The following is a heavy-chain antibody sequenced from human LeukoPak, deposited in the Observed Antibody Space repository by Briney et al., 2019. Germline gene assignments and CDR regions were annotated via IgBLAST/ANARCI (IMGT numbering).Heavy chain of an antibody. CDR3: ARGSYGYCSSTSCRRGPGPALYYYYGMDV. CDR2: ISIDGSNT. D-gene: IGHD2-2*03. CDR1: GFTFSSYG. J-gene: IGHJ6*02. V-gene: IGHV3-30*03. Sequence: GGSLRLSCAASGFTFSSYGIHWVRQAPGKGLEWVAVISIDGSNTYYADSVKGRFTISRDNSKNTLYLQMNSLRAEDTAVYYCARGSYGYCSSTSCRRGPGPALYYYYGMDVWGQGTTVTVSS.